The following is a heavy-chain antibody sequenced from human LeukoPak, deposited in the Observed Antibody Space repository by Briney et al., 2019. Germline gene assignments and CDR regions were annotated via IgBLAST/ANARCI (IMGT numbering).Heavy chain of an antibody. CDR1: GYTFTDYY. CDR2: VDPEDGEA. J-gene: IGHJ4*02. CDR3: ATLPVYDSSGYYLPLRLVDY. D-gene: IGHD3-22*01. Sequence: ASVKVSCKVSGYTFTDYYMHWVQQAPGKGLEWMGLVDPEDGEAIYAEKFQGRVTITADTSTDTAYMELSSLRSEDTAVYYCATLPVYDSSGYYLPLRLVDYWGQGTLVTVSS. V-gene: IGHV1-69-2*01.